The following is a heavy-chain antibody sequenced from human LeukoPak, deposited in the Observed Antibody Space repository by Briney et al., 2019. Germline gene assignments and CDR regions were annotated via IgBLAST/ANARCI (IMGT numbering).Heavy chain of an antibody. CDR2: IKQGGSEK. D-gene: IGHD6-19*01. CDR1: GFIFSSYW. V-gene: IGHV3-7*05. CDR3: ARDSSGLDY. Sequence: GGSLRLSCAASGFIFSSYWMSWVRQAPGKGLEWVANIKQGGSEKYYVDSVKGRFTISRDNAKNSLYLQTNSLRAEDTAVYYCARDSSGLDYWGQGTLVTVSS. J-gene: IGHJ4*02.